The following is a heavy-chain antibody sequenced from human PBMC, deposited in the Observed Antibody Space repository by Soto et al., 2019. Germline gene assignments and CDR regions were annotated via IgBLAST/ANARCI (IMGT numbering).Heavy chain of an antibody. CDR3: ARALLQCVEWSPFDY. CDR2: TSFDANKK. V-gene: IGHV3-30-3*01. Sequence: HPGGSLRLSCAASGLTFSSYPMHWVRQAPGKGLEGVTRTSFDANKKYYADHVEGRFSISRDNSKNTLYLQMNSLRAEDTAVYYCARALLQCVEWSPFDYWGHGILVTVAS. D-gene: IGHD3-3*01. J-gene: IGHJ4*01. CDR1: GLTFSSYP.